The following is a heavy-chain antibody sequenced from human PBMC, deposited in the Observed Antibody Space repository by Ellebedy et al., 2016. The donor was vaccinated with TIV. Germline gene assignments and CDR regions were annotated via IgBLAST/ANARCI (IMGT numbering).Heavy chain of an antibody. CDR1: GFTLSNYW. J-gene: IGHJ2*01. CDR3: ARAIYGASYL. Sequence: GGSLRLSCTASGFTLSNYWMTWVRQAPGRGLEWVANINEDGTKKHFVDSVRGLFTITRDDAGNSLFLQMNSLGAEDTAVYYCARAIYGASYLWGRGTLVTVSS. D-gene: IGHD4-17*01. V-gene: IGHV3-7*01. CDR2: INEDGTKK.